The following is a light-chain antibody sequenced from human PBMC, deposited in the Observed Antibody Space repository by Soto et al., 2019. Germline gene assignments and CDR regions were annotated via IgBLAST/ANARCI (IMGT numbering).Light chain of an antibody. Sequence: LTQPASVSGSPGQSITISCTGTSSDVGGYKYVSWYQQHPGKAPKLMIYEVSNRPSGVSNRFSGSKSGNMASLTISGLQAEDEADYYCSSYTSSSPCVFGTGTKVTVL. CDR3: SSYTSSSPCV. CDR1: SSDVGGYKY. V-gene: IGLV2-14*01. J-gene: IGLJ1*01. CDR2: EVS.